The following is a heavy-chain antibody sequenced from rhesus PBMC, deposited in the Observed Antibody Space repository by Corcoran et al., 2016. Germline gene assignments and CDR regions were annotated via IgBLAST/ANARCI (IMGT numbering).Heavy chain of an antibody. D-gene: IGHD4-23*01. J-gene: IGHJ4*01. CDR1: GFTFSSSA. V-gene: IGHV3-118*01. CDR2: IRSKSNNYAT. CDR3: ARVLYSNYLY. Sequence: EVQLVESGGGLVQPGGSLRLSCAASGFTFSSSAMHWVRQASGKGLEWVGRIRSKSNNYATGYAASVKGRFTISRDDSKNTAYLQMNSLKTEDTAVYYCARVLYSNYLYWGQGVLVTVSS.